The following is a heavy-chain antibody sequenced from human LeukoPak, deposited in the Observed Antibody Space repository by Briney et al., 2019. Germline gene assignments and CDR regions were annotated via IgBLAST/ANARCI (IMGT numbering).Heavy chain of an antibody. J-gene: IGHJ4*02. CDR3: ARTQYGDYVDY. CDR1: GVAVSSSY. CDR2: VYSGGST. V-gene: IGHV3-53*01. Sequence: GGSLRLSCAASGVAVSSSYMSWVRQAPGKGLEWVSVVYSGGSTYYADSVKGRFTISRDNSKNTLYLQMNSLRAEDTAVYYCARTQYGDYVDYWGQGTLVTVSS. D-gene: IGHD4-17*01.